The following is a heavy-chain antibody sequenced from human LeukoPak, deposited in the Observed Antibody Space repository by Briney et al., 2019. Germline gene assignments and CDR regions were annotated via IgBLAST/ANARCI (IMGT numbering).Heavy chain of an antibody. V-gene: IGHV4-59*12. Sequence: SETLSLTCTVSGGSISSYYWSWIRQPPGKGLEWIGYIYYSGSTNYNPSLKSRVTISVDTSKNQFSLKLSSVTAADTAVYYCARDTWEEYYYMDVWGKGTTVTVSS. J-gene: IGHJ6*03. CDR3: ARDTWEEYYYMDV. CDR2: IYYSGST. CDR1: GGSISSYY. D-gene: IGHD1-26*01.